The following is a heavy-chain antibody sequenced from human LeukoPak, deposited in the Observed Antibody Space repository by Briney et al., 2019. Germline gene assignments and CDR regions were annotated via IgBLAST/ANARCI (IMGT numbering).Heavy chain of an antibody. J-gene: IGHJ4*02. CDR3: ARDPTRYYDTSGYPYYFDY. V-gene: IGHV4-4*07. CDR1: GASINSYS. D-gene: IGHD3-22*01. CDR2: IFTSGST. Sequence: SETLSLTCTVSGASINSYSWIWIRQPAGKGLEWIGRIFTSGSTNYNPSLKSRVTMSVDTSKNQFSLKLTSVTAADTAVYYCARDPTRYYDTSGYPYYFDYWGQGALVTVSS.